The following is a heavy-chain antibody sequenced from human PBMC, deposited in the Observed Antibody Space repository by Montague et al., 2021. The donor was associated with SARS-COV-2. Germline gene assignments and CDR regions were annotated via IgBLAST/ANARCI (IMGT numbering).Heavy chain of an antibody. V-gene: IGHV4-61*01. Sequence: SETLSLTCTVSGASVSSGNSYWNWIRQPPGKGLEWIGYIFHSGITDYNPSLKSRVTISVDMSKNQFSLQLNSVTAADSAVYYCARTEYNWNDWFDPWGQGTLVTVSS. CDR3: ARTEYNWNDWFDP. CDR2: IFHSGIT. D-gene: IGHD1-20*01. CDR1: GASVSSGNSY. J-gene: IGHJ5*02.